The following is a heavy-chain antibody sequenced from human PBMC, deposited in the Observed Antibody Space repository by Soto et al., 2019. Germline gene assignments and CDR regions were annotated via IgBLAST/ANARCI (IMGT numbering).Heavy chain of an antibody. CDR3: AKLHCITNNCVPLDP. J-gene: IGHJ5*01. D-gene: IGHD3-10*01. CDR1: GGSFSGYY. CDR2: INHSGST. V-gene: IGHV4-34*01. Sequence: PSETLSLTCAVYGGSFSGYYWSWLRQPPGKGLEWIGEINHSGSTNYNPSLKSRVTISADTSKNQFSLKLSSVTAADTAVYYCAKLHCITNNCVPLDPWGQGTLVTVSS.